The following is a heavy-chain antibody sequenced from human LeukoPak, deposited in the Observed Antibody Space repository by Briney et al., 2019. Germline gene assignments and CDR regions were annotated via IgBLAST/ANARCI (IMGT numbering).Heavy chain of an antibody. J-gene: IGHJ4*02. D-gene: IGHD3-22*01. V-gene: IGHV3-23*01. CDR3: AKDSGYYSNTPFDY. Sequence: PGGSLRLSCAASGFTFSSYAMSWVRQAPGKGLEWVSTLSGSGGITSYADSVKGRFTISRDNSKNTLYLQMNSLRAEDTAVYYCAKDSGYYSNTPFDYWGQGTLVTVSS. CDR1: GFTFSSYA. CDR2: LSGSGGIT.